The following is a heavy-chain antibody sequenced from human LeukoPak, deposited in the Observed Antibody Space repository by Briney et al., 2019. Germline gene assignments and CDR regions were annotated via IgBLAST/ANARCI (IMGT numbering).Heavy chain of an antibody. CDR1: GGSISSYY. Sequence: SETLSLTCTVSGGSISSYYWSWIRQPPGTGLEWIGYIYYSGSTNYNPSLKSRVTISVDTSKNQFSLKLSSVTAADTAVYYCARGCSSTSCSRSEYYYYYYYMDVWGKGTTVTVSS. CDR2: IYYSGST. CDR3: ARGCSSTSCSRSEYYYYYYYMDV. D-gene: IGHD2-2*01. J-gene: IGHJ6*03. V-gene: IGHV4-59*01.